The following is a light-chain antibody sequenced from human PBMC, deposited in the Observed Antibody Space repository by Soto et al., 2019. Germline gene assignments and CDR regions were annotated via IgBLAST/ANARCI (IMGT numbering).Light chain of an antibody. CDR3: QQYNSYSKT. Sequence: DIQMTHSPSTLSASVGDRLTITFRASQSISSWLAWYQQKPGKAPKLLIFDASSLESGVPSRFSGSGSGTEFTLTISSLQPDDFATYYCQQYNSYSKTFGQGTKVDIK. CDR2: DAS. V-gene: IGKV1-5*01. J-gene: IGKJ1*01. CDR1: QSISSW.